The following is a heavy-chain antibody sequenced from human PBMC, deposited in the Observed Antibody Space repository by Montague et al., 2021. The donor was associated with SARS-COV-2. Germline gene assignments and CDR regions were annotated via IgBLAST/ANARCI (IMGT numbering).Heavy chain of an antibody. CDR2: INYSGST. D-gene: IGHD1-20*01. CDR3: ARDQGYNWKYYYYYGMDV. J-gene: IGHJ6*02. CDR1: GGSISISSYY. Sequence: SETLSLTCTVSGGSISISSYYWGWNRQPPGKGLEWIGCINYSGSTYYNPSLKSRVTISVDTYQNQLSLNSSSVTAAATAEYYCARDQGYNWKYYYYYGMDVWGQGTTVTVSS. V-gene: IGHV4-39*07.